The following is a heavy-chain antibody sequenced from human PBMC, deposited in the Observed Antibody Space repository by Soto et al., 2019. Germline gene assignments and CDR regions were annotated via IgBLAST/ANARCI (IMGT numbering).Heavy chain of an antibody. Sequence: PSETLSLTCTVSGGSISSSSYYWGWIRQPPGKGLEWIGSIYYSGSTYYNPSLKSRVTISVDTSKNQFSLKLSSVTAADTAVYYCARHAAVLRYFGRLLSEFDYWGQGTLVTVSS. J-gene: IGHJ4*02. D-gene: IGHD3-9*01. CDR2: IYYSGST. CDR3: ARHAAVLRYFGRLLSEFDY. CDR1: GGSISSSSYY. V-gene: IGHV4-39*01.